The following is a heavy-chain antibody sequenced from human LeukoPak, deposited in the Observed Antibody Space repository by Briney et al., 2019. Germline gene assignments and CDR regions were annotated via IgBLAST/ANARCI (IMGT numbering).Heavy chain of an antibody. Sequence: SETLSLTCAVSGDSISSSNWWSWVRQPPGKGLEWIGEIYHSGSTNYNPSLRSRVTISLDKSKNHFSLKLSSVTAADTAVYYCARDRPWCSGYESYWGRGILVTVSS. J-gene: IGHJ4*02. D-gene: IGHD5-12*01. V-gene: IGHV4-4*02. CDR2: IYHSGST. CDR1: GDSISSSNW. CDR3: ARDRPWCSGYESY.